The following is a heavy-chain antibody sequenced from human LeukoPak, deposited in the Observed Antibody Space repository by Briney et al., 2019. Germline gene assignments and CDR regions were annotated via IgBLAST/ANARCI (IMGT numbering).Heavy chain of an antibody. D-gene: IGHD6-19*01. J-gene: IGHJ6*03. V-gene: IGHV1-18*01. CDR3: ARGGGSGWSWVYYYMDV. Sequence: GASVKLPCKASGYTLTSYGISWVRQAPRHGLEWMGWIIAYNGETNYEKKIQGRPTITTQPSTNTAYMELRRLRADDTAVYYCARGGGSGWSWVYYYMDVWGKGTTVTVSS. CDR2: IIAYNGET. CDR1: GYTLTSYG.